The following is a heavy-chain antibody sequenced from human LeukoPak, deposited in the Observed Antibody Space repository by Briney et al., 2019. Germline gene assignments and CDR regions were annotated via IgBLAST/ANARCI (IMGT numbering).Heavy chain of an antibody. CDR2: INPNSGGT. D-gene: IGHD6-19*01. J-gene: IGHJ4*02. Sequence: ASVKVSCKASGYTFTGYYTHWVRQAPGQGLGWMGWINPNSGGTNYAQKFQGRVTMTRDTSISTAYMELSRLRSDDTAVYYCARDRSSGWYEFADYWGQGTLVTVSS. CDR1: GYTFTGYY. CDR3: ARDRSSGWYEFADY. V-gene: IGHV1-2*02.